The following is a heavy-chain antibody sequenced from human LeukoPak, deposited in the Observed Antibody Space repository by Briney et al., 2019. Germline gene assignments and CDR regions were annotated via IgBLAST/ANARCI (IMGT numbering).Heavy chain of an antibody. J-gene: IGHJ4*02. CDR1: GFTFSSYG. V-gene: IGHV3-30*02. D-gene: IGHD2-21*02. CDR2: IRYDGSNK. Sequence: GGSLRLSCPASGFTFSSYGMHWLRQAPGKGLEWVAFIRYDGSNKYYADSVKGGFTISRDNSKNTLYLQMNSLRAEDTAVYYCAKDGDWTTTGYFAYWGQGTLVTVSS. CDR3: AKDGDWTTTGYFAY.